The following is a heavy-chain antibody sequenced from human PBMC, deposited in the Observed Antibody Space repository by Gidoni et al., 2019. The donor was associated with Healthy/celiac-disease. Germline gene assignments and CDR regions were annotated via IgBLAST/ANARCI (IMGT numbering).Heavy chain of an antibody. Sequence: QVQLQQWGAGLWKPSETLSLTCAVYGGSFSGYYWSWIRQPPGKGLEWIGEINHSGSTNYNPSLKSRVTISVDTSKNQFSLKLSSVTAADTAVYYCARGWGSGSHAVDYWGQGTLVTVSS. CDR2: INHSGST. V-gene: IGHV4-34*01. CDR1: GGSFSGYY. J-gene: IGHJ4*02. CDR3: ARGWGSGSHAVDY. D-gene: IGHD1-26*01.